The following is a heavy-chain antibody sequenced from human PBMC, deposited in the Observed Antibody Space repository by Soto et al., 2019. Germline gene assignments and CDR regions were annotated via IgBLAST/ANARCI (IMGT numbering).Heavy chain of an antibody. CDR1: GYTFTSSA. CDR2: INTNTGNP. CDR3: ASSTEFLEYRMDV. V-gene: IGHV7-4-1*01. Sequence: ASVKVSCKASGYTFTSSAMNCVRQAPGQGLEWMGWINTNTGNPTYAQGFTGRFVFSLDTSVRTAYLQICSLKAEDTAVYYCASSTEFLEYRMDVWGQGSTVTVSS. J-gene: IGHJ6*02. D-gene: IGHD3-3*01.